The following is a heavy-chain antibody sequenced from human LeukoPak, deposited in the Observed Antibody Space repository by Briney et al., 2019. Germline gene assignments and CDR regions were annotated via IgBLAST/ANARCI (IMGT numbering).Heavy chain of an antibody. CDR2: IYTSGST. J-gene: IGHJ4*02. CDR1: GGSISSYY. V-gene: IGHV4-4*07. Sequence: SEPLSLTCTVSGGSISSYYWSWIRQPAGKGLEGIGRIYTSGSTNYNPSLKSRVTMSVDTSKNQFSLKLSSVTAADTAVYYCARDDGSGSPFDYWGQGTLVTVSS. CDR3: ARDDGSGSPFDY. D-gene: IGHD3-10*01.